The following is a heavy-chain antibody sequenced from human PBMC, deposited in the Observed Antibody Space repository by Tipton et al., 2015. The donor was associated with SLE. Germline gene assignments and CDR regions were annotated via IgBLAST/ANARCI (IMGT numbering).Heavy chain of an antibody. Sequence: QVQLVQSGAEVKKPGASVKVSCKASGYTFTTYGISWVRQAPGQGLEWMGWISANNGNTNYAQKLQGRVTMTTDTSTSTAYMELRSLRSDDTAVYYCASYCSGVSCYSGFDYWGQGTLVTVSS. J-gene: IGHJ4*02. CDR1: GYTFTTYG. D-gene: IGHD2-15*01. CDR2: ISANNGNT. CDR3: ASYCSGVSCYSGFDY. V-gene: IGHV1-18*04.